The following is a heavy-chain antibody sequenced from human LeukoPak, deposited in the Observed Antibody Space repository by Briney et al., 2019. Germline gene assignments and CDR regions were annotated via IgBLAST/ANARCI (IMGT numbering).Heavy chain of an antibody. CDR3: ARDSTPTYYSGTYYFEY. V-gene: IGHV1-46*01. CDR1: GYTFASYY. J-gene: IGHJ4*02. CDR2: INPSGGST. Sequence: ASVKVSCKXSGYTFASYYMHWVRQAPGQGLEWMGIINPSGGSTTYAQRFQGRVTMTRDTSTSTVYMELSSLRSEDTAVYYCARDSTPTYYSGTYYFEYWGPGTLVTVSS. D-gene: IGHD1-26*01.